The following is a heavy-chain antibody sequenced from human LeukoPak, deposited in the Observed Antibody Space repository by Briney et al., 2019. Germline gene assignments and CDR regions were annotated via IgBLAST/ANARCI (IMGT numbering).Heavy chain of an antibody. V-gene: IGHV3-74*01. CDR2: INTDGSTT. J-gene: IGHJ4*02. CDR1: GFTFSTSW. CDR3: AKDGPVSSSLRYFGY. D-gene: IGHD6-6*01. Sequence: GGSLRLSCVASGFTFSTSWMHWVRQAPGEGLVWLSRINTDGSTTNYADSVKGRFTISRDNAKNTLYLQMNSLRAEDTAVYYCAKDGPVSSSLRYFGYWGQGTLVTVSS.